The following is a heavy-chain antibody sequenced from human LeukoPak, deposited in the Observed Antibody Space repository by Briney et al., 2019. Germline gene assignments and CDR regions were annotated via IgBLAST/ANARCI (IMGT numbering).Heavy chain of an antibody. CDR1: GFTFTSYG. V-gene: IGHV1-18*01. Sequence: ASVKVSCKTSGFTFTSYGISWVRQAPGQGLEWVGWISGYNGNTNYAQKFRGRLTMTIDTSTTAAYMELRSLRSDDTAVYYCAKDRSSSAREDWGRGTLVTVSS. CDR3: AKDRSSSARED. J-gene: IGHJ4*02. CDR2: ISGYNGNT. D-gene: IGHD6-13*01.